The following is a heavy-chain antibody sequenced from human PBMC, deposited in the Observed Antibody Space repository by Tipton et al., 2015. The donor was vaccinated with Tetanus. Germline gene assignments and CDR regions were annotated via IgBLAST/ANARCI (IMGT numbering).Heavy chain of an antibody. CDR2: IYYSGST. V-gene: IGHV4-59*01. J-gene: IGHJ5*02. Sequence: GLVKPSETLSLNCTVSVGAIIDSYWGWIRQSPGKGLEWIGYIYYSGSTNYNPSLKSRVTISVDTSKNQFSLKLSSVTAADTAVYYCARGPSVAYCSGGSCPVWFDPWGQGTLVTVSS. CDR1: VGAIIDSY. CDR3: ARGPSVAYCSGGSCPVWFDP. D-gene: IGHD2-15*01.